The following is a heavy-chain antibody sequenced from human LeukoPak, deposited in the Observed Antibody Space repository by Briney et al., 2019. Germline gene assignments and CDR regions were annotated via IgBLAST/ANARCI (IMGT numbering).Heavy chain of an antibody. J-gene: IGHJ4*02. CDR3: ARYIWGSYPTFEDY. D-gene: IGHD3-16*02. CDR1: GGSISSYY. Sequence: SETLSLTCTVSGGSISSYYWGWIRQPPGKGLEWIGYISYSRSTNYNPSLKSRVTISVDTSKNQLSLKLNSVTAADTAVYYCARYIWGSYPTFEDYWGQGSLVTVSS. CDR2: ISYSRST. V-gene: IGHV4-59*01.